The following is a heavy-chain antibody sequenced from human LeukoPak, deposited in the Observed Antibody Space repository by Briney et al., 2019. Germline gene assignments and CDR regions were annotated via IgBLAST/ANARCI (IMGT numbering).Heavy chain of an antibody. J-gene: IGHJ4*02. CDR1: RFTFSLYA. CDR2: ITGSGGST. D-gene: IGHD6-13*01. CDR3: AKGGGSSWYYFDY. Sequence: PGGSLRLSCAASRFTFSLYAMSWVRQAPRKGLEWVSTITGSGGSTYYADPVRGRFTISRDNSKNTLYLQMISLRAEDTAVYYCAKGGGSSWYYFDYWGQGTLVTVSS. V-gene: IGHV3-23*01.